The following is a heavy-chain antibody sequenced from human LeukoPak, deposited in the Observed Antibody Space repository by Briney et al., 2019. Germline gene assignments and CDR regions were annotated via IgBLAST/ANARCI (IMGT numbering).Heavy chain of an antibody. V-gene: IGHV3-48*04. CDR3: ARDRAYSSTGGI. Sequence: GGSLRLSCAASRFTFSSYSMNWVRQAPGKGLEWVSYISSSSSTIYYADSVKGRFAISRDNAKNSLYLQMNSLRAEDTAVYYCARDRAYSSTGGIWGQGTMVTVSS. J-gene: IGHJ3*02. D-gene: IGHD6-13*01. CDR1: RFTFSSYS. CDR2: ISSSSSTI.